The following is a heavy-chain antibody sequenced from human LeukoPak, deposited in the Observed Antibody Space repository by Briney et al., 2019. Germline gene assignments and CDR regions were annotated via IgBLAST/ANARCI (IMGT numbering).Heavy chain of an antibody. V-gene: IGHV1-69*13. CDR3: ARDSYYYDSSGYCGY. Sequence: SVKVSCKASGGTFSSYAISWVRQAPGQGLEWMGGIIPIFGTANYAQKFQGRVTITADESTSTAYMELSSLRSDDTAVYYCARDSYYYDSSGYCGYWGQGTLVTVSS. CDR1: GGTFSSYA. J-gene: IGHJ4*02. D-gene: IGHD3-22*01. CDR2: IIPIFGTA.